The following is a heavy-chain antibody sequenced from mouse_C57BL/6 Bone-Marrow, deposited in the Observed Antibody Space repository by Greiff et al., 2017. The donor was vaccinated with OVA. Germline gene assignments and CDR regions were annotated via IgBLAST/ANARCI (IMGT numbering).Heavy chain of an antibody. Sequence: QVQLQQPGAELVKPGASVKMSCKASGYTFTSYWITWVKQRPGQGLEWIGDIYPGSGSTNYNEKFKSEATLTVDTSSSTAYMQLSSLTSEDSAVYYCARSGAHYYGSTYWGQGTSVTVSS. CDR3: ARSGAHYYGSTY. D-gene: IGHD1-1*01. CDR2: IYPGSGST. J-gene: IGHJ4*01. CDR1: GYTFTSYW. V-gene: IGHV1-55*01.